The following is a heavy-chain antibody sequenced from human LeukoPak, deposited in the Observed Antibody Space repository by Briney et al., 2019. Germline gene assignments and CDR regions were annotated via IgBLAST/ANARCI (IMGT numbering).Heavy chain of an antibody. CDR3: ASALRASGGDYPVGDY. V-gene: IGHV3-74*01. CDR1: GFTFSSYW. D-gene: IGHD2-21*01. CDR2: ISSDGSGT. Sequence: QSGGSLRLSCAASGFTFSSYWMHWVRQAPGKGLVWVSRISSDGSGTSYADSVKGRFTISRDNAKNTLCLQMNSLRAEDTAVYYCASALRASGGDYPVGDYWGQGTLVTVSS. J-gene: IGHJ4*02.